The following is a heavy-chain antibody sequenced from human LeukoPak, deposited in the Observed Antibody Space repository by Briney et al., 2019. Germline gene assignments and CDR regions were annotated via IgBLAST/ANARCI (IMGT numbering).Heavy chain of an antibody. Sequence: PGGSLRLSCAASGFTFSSYSMSWVRQPPGKGLEWVSGISWNSGSIGYADSVKGRFTISRDNAKNSLYLQMNSLRAEDTALYYCAKSYSSGWGGYFDYWGQGTLVTVSS. CDR3: AKSYSSGWGGYFDY. CDR2: ISWNSGSI. D-gene: IGHD6-19*01. J-gene: IGHJ4*02. CDR1: GFTFSSYS. V-gene: IGHV3-9*01.